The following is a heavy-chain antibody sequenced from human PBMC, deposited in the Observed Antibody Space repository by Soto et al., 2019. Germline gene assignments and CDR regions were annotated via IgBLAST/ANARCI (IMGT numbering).Heavy chain of an antibody. CDR3: AREHQYYDILTGYWEYYYGMDV. Sequence: QVQLVESGGGVVQPGRSLRLSCAASGFTFSSYGMHWVRQAPGKGLEWVAVIWYDGSNKYYADSVKCRFTISRDNSKNTLYLQMNSLRAEDTAVYYCAREHQYYDILTGYWEYYYGMDVWGQGTTVTVSS. CDR1: GFTFSSYG. V-gene: IGHV3-33*01. D-gene: IGHD3-9*01. J-gene: IGHJ6*02. CDR2: IWYDGSNK.